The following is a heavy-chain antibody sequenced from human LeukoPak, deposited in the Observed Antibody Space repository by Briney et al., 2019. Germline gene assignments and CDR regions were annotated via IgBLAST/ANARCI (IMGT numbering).Heavy chain of an antibody. Sequence: PGGSLRLSCAASGFTFRSYAMSWVRQAPGKGLEWVSNISGSGGSTYYADSVKGRFTISRDNSKNTLYLQMNSLRAEDTAVYYCAKDQGYGDYVFDYWGQGTLVTVSS. CDR1: GFTFRSYA. CDR3: AKDQGYGDYVFDY. CDR2: ISGSGGST. V-gene: IGHV3-23*01. J-gene: IGHJ4*02. D-gene: IGHD4-17*01.